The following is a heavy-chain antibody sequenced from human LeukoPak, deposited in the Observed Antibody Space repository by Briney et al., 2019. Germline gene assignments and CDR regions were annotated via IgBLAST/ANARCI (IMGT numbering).Heavy chain of an antibody. D-gene: IGHD4-23*01. CDR1: GFSFRSYG. CDR3: AKDQLTTVVTPGDY. Sequence: GGSLRLSCAASGFSFRSYGMHWVRQAPGKGLEWVSYISSSSSTIYYADSVKGRFTISRDNSKNTLYLQMNSLRAEDTAVYYCAKDQLTTVVTPGDYWGQGTLVTVSS. J-gene: IGHJ4*02. V-gene: IGHV3-48*01. CDR2: ISSSSSTI.